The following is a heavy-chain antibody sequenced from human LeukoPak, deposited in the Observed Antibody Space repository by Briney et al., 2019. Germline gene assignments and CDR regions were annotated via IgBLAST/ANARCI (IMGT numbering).Heavy chain of an antibody. Sequence: GGSLRLSCAASGFTVSSNYMSWVRQAPGKGLEWVANIKQDGSEKYYVDSVKGRFTISRDNAKNSLYLQMNSLRAEDTAVYYCARVRYDHVWGSYPYWGQGTLVTVSS. CDR3: ARVRYDHVWGSYPY. CDR1: GFTVSSNY. CDR2: IKQDGSEK. J-gene: IGHJ4*02. V-gene: IGHV3-7*01. D-gene: IGHD3-16*02.